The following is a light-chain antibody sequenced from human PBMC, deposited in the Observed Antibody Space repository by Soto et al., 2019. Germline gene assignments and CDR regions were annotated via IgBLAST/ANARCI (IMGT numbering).Light chain of an antibody. V-gene: IGLV4-69*01. CDR3: QTWATGPDWV. Sequence: QPVLTQSPSASASLGASVTLTCTLSSGHSSYTITWHQQQPDKGPRYLMSLDSDGSHYTGDGIPDRFSGSSSGAERYLTISSLQAEDEADYYCQTWATGPDWVFGGGTKLTVL. CDR1: SGHSSYT. CDR2: LDSDGSH. J-gene: IGLJ3*02.